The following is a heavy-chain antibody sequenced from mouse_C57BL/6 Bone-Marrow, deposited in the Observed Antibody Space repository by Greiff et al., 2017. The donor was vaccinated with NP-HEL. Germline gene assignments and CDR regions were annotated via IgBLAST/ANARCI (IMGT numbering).Heavy chain of an antibody. V-gene: IGHV1-42*01. J-gene: IGHJ3*01. CDR1: GYSFTGYY. Sequence: EVQLQQSGPELVKPGASVKISCKASGYSFTGYYMNWVKQSPEKSLEWIGEINPSTGGTTYNQKFKAKATLTVDKPSSTAYMQLKSLTSEDSAVYYCARWYYDYGTLAYWGQGTLVTVSA. CDR2: INPSTGGT. CDR3: ARWYYDYGTLAY. D-gene: IGHD2-4*01.